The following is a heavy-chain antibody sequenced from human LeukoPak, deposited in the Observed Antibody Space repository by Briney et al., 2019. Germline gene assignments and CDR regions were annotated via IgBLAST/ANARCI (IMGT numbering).Heavy chain of an antibody. Sequence: GGSLRLSCAASGFTFSSYEMNWVRQAPGKGLEWVSYISSSGSTIYYADSVKGRFTISRDNSKNTLYLQMNSLRAEDTAVYYCAKDHARITMVRGVKVHLDYWGQGTLVTVSS. CDR2: ISSSGSTI. V-gene: IGHV3-48*03. J-gene: IGHJ4*02. CDR1: GFTFSSYE. CDR3: AKDHARITMVRGVKVHLDY. D-gene: IGHD3-10*01.